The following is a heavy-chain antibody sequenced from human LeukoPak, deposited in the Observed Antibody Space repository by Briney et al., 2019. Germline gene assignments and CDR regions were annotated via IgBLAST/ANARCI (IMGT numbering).Heavy chain of an antibody. CDR2: ISAYNGNT. CDR3: ARVGGYDILTGYYTHYYYYGMDV. CDR1: GYTFTSYG. D-gene: IGHD3-9*01. Sequence: GASVKVSCKASGYTFTSYGISWVRQAPRQGLEWMGWISAYNGNTNYAQKLQGRVTMTTDTSTSTAYMELRSLRSDDTAVYYCARVGGYDILTGYYTHYYYYGMDVWGQGTTVTVSS. V-gene: IGHV1-18*01. J-gene: IGHJ6*02.